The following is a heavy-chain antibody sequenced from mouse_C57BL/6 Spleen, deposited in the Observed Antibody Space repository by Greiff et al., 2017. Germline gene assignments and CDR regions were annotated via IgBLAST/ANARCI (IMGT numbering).Heavy chain of an antibody. CDR2: IGPETGGT. CDR3: TRFYVSGLDFDY. V-gene: IGHV1-15*01. CDR1: GYTFTDYE. D-gene: IGHD1-1*01. Sequence: QVQLQQSGAELVRPGASVTLSCTASGYTFTDYEMHWVKQTPVHGLEWIAAIGPETGGTAYNQKFKGKAILTADKSSSTAYMELRSLTSEDSAVYYCTRFYVSGLDFDYWGQGTTLTVSS. J-gene: IGHJ2*01.